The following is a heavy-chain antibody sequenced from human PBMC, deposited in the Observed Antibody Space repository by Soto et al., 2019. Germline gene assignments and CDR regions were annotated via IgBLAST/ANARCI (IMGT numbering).Heavy chain of an antibody. V-gene: IGHV3-74*01. J-gene: IGHJ6*02. Sequence: GGSLRLSCAASGFTFSSYWMHWVRQAPGKGLVWVSRMNSDGSSITYADSVKGRFTISRDSAKNTLYLQMNSLRAEDTAVYYCARTPPMGVLSYGPRTYYYYGMDVWGQGTTVTVSS. CDR3: ARTPPMGVLSYGPRTYYYYGMDV. D-gene: IGHD3-16*01. CDR1: GFTFSSYW. CDR2: MNSDGSSI.